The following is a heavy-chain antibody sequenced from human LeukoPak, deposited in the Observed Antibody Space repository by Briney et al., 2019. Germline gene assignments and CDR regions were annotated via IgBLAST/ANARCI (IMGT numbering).Heavy chain of an antibody. CDR3: ARGAEYCTNGVCYPNWFDP. CDR2: ISAYNGNT. CDR1: GYSFTSYW. Sequence: GESLKISCKGSGYSFTSYWIGWVRQAPGQGLEWTGWISAYNGNTNYAQKLQGRVTMTTDTSTSTAYTELRSLRSDDTAVYYCARGAEYCTNGVCYPNWFDPWGQGTLVTVSS. D-gene: IGHD2-8*01. V-gene: IGHV1-18*04. J-gene: IGHJ5*02.